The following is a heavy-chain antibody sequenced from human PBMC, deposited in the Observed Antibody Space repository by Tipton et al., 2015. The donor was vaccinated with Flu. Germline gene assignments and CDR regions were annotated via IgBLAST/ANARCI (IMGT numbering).Heavy chain of an antibody. Sequence: SLRLSCAASGFIVSNKYMGWVRQAPGKGLQWVSVIYRGGTTYVADSVKGRCTISRDNSKNTLYLQWNSLTTEDTAVYYCARAQSYSSSSGAFDLWGQGTMVTVSS. CDR1: GFIVSNKY. D-gene: IGHD6-6*01. CDR3: ARAQSYSSSSGAFDL. J-gene: IGHJ3*01. V-gene: IGHV3-66*02. CDR2: IYRGGTT.